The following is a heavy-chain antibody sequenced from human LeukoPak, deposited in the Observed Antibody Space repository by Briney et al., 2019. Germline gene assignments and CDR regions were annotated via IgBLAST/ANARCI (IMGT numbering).Heavy chain of an antibody. CDR2: IYPGDSDI. D-gene: IGHD3-22*01. CDR1: GYSFSSYW. Sequence: GESLKISCQGSGYSFSSYWIVWVRQMSGKGLEWMGIIYPGDSDIKYSPSFQGQVTVSADKSTSTAYLQWSSLKASDTAMYYCARYYFDSSGLNWFDPWGQGTLVTVSS. V-gene: IGHV5-51*01. J-gene: IGHJ5*02. CDR3: ARYYFDSSGLNWFDP.